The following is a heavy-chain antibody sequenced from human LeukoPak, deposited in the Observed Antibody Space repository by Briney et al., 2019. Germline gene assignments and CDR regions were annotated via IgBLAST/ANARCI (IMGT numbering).Heavy chain of an antibody. D-gene: IGHD3-22*01. J-gene: IGHJ4*02. CDR1: GGSFSGYY. CDR3: TQGQYYYDSSGYYFQLPDY. Sequence: SETLSLTCAVYGGSFSGYYWSWIRQPPGKGLEWIGEINHSGSTNYNPSLKSRVTISVDTSKNQFSLKLSSVTAADTAVYYCTQGQYYYDSSGYYFQLPDYRGQGTLVTVSS. CDR2: INHSGST. V-gene: IGHV4-34*01.